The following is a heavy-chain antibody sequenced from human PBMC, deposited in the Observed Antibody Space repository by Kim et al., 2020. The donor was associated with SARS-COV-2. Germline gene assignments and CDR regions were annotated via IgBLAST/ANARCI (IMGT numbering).Heavy chain of an antibody. D-gene: IGHD2-8*01. CDR1: GFTFSSYE. Sequence: GGSVRLSCAASGFTFSSYEMNWVRQAPGKGLEWVSYISSRNFTIYYADSVKGRFTISRDNAKNSLYLQMSSLRADDTAVYYCARGPGAVYDGYFDYWGQG. J-gene: IGHJ4*02. CDR2: ISSRNFTI. V-gene: IGHV3-48*03. CDR3: ARGPGAVYDGYFDY.